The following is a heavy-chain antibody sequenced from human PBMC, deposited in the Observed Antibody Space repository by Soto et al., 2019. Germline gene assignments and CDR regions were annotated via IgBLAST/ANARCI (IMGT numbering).Heavy chain of an antibody. J-gene: IGHJ4*02. CDR3: ARGPLTPYFDY. D-gene: IGHD7-27*01. CDR1: GGPISGGGYY. Sequence: SATLSLTCTVSGGPISGGGYYWSWIRQHPGKGLEWIGYIFYSGSTYYNPSLKSRVSISVDTSKNQFSLKLSSVTAADTAVFYCARGPLTPYFDYWGQGALVTVSS. CDR2: IFYSGST. V-gene: IGHV4-31*03.